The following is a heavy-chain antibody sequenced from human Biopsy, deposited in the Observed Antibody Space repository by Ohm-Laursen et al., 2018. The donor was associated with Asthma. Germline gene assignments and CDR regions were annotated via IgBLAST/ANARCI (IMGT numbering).Heavy chain of an antibody. J-gene: IGHJ3*01. CDR2: GSWNSRDI. CDR1: GFTFDDFA. Sequence: SLRLSCAASGFTFDDFARHWVRQAPGKGLEWVVRGSWNSRDIAYADSVRARFAISRDNAKNSLYLQMNSLRVEYTAFYHCTKDTGELGMSAFDVWGQGTMVAVSS. V-gene: IGHV3-9*01. CDR3: TKDTGELGMSAFDV. D-gene: IGHD7-27*01.